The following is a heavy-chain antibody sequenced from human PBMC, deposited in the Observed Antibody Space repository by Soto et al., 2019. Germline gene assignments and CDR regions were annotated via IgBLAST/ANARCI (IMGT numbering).Heavy chain of an antibody. Sequence: QVQLVESGGGVVQPGRSLRLSCAASGFTFSSYGMHWVRQAPGEGLEWVAVISNDGSSRYYADSVKGRFTISRDFSKNTVYLQMNSLRPEDTAVYHCAKASSHYGSGSYYTIAYWGQGTLVTVSS. CDR3: AKASSHYGSGSYYTIAY. D-gene: IGHD3-10*01. CDR2: ISNDGSSR. J-gene: IGHJ4*02. CDR1: GFTFSSYG. V-gene: IGHV3-30*18.